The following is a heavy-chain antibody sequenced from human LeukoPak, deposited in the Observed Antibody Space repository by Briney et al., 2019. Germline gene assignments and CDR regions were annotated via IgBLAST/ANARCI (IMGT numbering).Heavy chain of an antibody. CDR3: ARSEYYYDSSGYYDWGYFQH. Sequence: PSETLSLTCTVSGGSISSYYWSWIRQPPGKGLEWIGYIYYSGSTNYNPSLKSRVTMSVDTSKNQFSLKLSSVTAADTAVYYCARSEYYYDSSGYYDWGYFQHWGQGTLVTVSS. CDR2: IYYSGST. J-gene: IGHJ1*01. D-gene: IGHD3-22*01. CDR1: GGSISSYY. V-gene: IGHV4-59*12.